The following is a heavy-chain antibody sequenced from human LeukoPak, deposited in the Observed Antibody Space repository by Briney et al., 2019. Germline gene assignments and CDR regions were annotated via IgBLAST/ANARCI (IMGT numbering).Heavy chain of an antibody. J-gene: IGHJ4*02. CDR2: INHTGST. CDR1: GGSFSGYY. Sequence: SETLSLTCAVYGGSFSGYYWSWIRQPPGKGLEWIGEINHTGSTNYNPSLKSRVTISVDTSKNQFSLNLSSVTAADTAVCYCARGSDYGDYETLYYWGQGTLVTVSS. V-gene: IGHV4-34*01. CDR3: ARGSDYGDYETLYY. D-gene: IGHD4-17*01.